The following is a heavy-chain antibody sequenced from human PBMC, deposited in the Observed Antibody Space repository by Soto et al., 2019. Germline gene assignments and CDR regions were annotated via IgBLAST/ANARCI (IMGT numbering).Heavy chain of an antibody. CDR1: GFTFRNYN. J-gene: IGHJ4*02. V-gene: IGHV3-21*06. CDR2: ISTGGAYM. CDR3: ARDIASPGGDYFDS. Sequence: EVQLVESGGGLVKAGGSLRLFCTASGFTFRNYNMNWVRHAPGKGLEWVSSISTGGAYMFYADSVKGRFTISRDNAQNSLFLQIDSPRAEDTAVYYCARDIASPGGDYFDSWGQGTLVTVSS. D-gene: IGHD2-21*01.